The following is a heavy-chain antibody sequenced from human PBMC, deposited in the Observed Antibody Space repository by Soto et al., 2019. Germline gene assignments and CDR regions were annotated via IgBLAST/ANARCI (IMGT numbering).Heavy chain of an antibody. CDR3: VKEITMIVVRGHDAFDI. CDR1: GFTFSSYA. Sequence: GGSLRLSCSASGFTFSSYAMHWVRQAPGKGLEYVSAISSNGGSTYYADSVKGRFTIPRDNSKKTLYLQMGSLRAEDTAVYYCVKEITMIVVRGHDAFDIWGQGTMVTVSS. D-gene: IGHD3-22*01. CDR2: ISSNGGST. V-gene: IGHV3-64D*08. J-gene: IGHJ3*02.